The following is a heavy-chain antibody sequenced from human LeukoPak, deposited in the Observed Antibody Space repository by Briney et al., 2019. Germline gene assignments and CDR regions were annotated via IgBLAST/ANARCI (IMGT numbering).Heavy chain of an antibody. V-gene: IGHV4-34*01. CDR3: ARVIAVAGTSPGSGYYYGMDV. Sequence: PSETLSLTCAVYGGSFSGYYWSWIRQPPGKGLEWIGEINHSGSTNYNPSLKSRVTISVDKSKSQFSLKLSSVTAADTAVYYCARVIAVAGTSPGSGYYYGMDVWGQGTTVTVSS. J-gene: IGHJ6*02. CDR2: INHSGST. D-gene: IGHD6-19*01. CDR1: GGSFSGYY.